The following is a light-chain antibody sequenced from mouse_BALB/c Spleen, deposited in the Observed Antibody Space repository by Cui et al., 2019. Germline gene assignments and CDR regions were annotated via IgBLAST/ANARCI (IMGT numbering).Light chain of an antibody. V-gene: IGKV4-63*01. J-gene: IGKJ2*01. Sequence: ENVLTQSPAIMSASPGEKVTMTCSASSSVSYMHWYQQKSSTSPKLWIYDTSKLASGVPGRFSGSGSGNSYSLTISSMEAEDVATYYCFQGSGYPLNTFGGGTKLEIK. CDR1: SSVSY. CDR2: DTS. CDR3: FQGSGYPLNT.